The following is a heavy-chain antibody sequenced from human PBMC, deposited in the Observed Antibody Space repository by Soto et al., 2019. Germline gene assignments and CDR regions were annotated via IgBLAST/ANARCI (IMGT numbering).Heavy chain of an antibody. J-gene: IGHJ4*02. CDR1: GYTFTTYG. CDR3: ARDTSSSSWIDY. V-gene: IGHV1-18*01. D-gene: IGHD6-13*01. CDR2: ISAYNGNT. Sequence: QVQLVQSGAEVTKPGASVKVSCKASGYTFTTYGISWVRQAPGQGLEWMGWISAYNGNTNYAQKLQGRVTMTTDTSTSTAYTELRSLRSDDTAVYYCARDTSSSSWIDYWGQGTLVTVSS.